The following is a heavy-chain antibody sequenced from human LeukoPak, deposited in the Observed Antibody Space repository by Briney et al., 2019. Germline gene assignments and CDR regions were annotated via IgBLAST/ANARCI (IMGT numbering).Heavy chain of an antibody. D-gene: IGHD6-13*01. V-gene: IGHV4-59*08. J-gene: IGHJ5*02. Sequence: KPSETLSLTCTVSGVSISSYYWSWLRQPPGKGLEWIGYIYYSGSAYYNPSLKSRVSISVDTSKNQFSLKLSSVTAADTAMYYCARSLSSSLNWFDPWGQGTLVTVSS. CDR3: ARSLSSSLNWFDP. CDR2: IYYSGSA. CDR1: GVSISSYY.